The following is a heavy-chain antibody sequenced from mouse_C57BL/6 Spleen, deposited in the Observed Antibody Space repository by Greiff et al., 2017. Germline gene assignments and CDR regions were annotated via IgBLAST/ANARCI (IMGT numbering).Heavy chain of an antibody. CDR3: ARILGREYYFDY. J-gene: IGHJ2*01. CDR2: IHPNSGST. D-gene: IGHD4-1*01. V-gene: IGHV1-64*01. CDR1: GYTFTSYW. Sequence: QVQLQQPGAELVKPGASVKLSCKASGYTFTSYWMHWVKQRPGQGLEWIGMIHPNSGSTNYNEKFKSKATLTVDKSSSTAYMQLSSLTSEDSAVYYCARILGREYYFDYWGQGTTLTVSS.